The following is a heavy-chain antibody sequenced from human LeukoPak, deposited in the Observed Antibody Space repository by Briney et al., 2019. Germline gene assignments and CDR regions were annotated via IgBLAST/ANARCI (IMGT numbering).Heavy chain of an antibody. CDR2: ISYSGST. Sequence: SETLSLTCAVSGGSISSYHWSWIRQPPGKALEWIGDISYSGSTNHNPTLKSRATISSDTSKIQFSLILTSLTAADTAVYYCAREARGRNGYYYDYWGQGTLVTVSS. D-gene: IGHD3-22*01. CDR3: AREARGRNGYYYDY. CDR1: GGSISSYH. J-gene: IGHJ4*02. V-gene: IGHV4-59*01.